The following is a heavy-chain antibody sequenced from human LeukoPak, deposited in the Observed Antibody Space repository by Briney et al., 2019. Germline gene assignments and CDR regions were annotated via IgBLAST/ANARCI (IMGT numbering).Heavy chain of an antibody. J-gene: IGHJ4*02. CDR1: GFTFSSNA. D-gene: IGHD2-15*01. V-gene: IGHV3-23*01. Sequence: GGSLRLSCEASGFTFSSNAMSWVRQAPGKGLEWGSGIWSDVRTHYTDSVKGRFTISRDNSKNTMYLQMKSLRAEATAVYYCAKDLIGWSFDYWGQGTLVTVSS. CDR3: AKDLIGWSFDY. CDR2: IWSDVRT.